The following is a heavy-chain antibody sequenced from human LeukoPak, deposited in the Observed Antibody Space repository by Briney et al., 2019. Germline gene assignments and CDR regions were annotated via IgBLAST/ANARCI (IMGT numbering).Heavy chain of an antibody. D-gene: IGHD3-10*01. CDR2: ISSSSSYI. V-gene: IGHV3-21*01. CDR1: GFTFSTYS. Sequence: GSLRLSCAASGFTFSTYSMNWVRQAPGKGLEWVSYISSSSSYIYYADSVKGRFTISRDNAKNSLYLQMNSLRAEDTAVYYCARDGFSDYSYGYWGQGTLVTVSS. J-gene: IGHJ4*02. CDR3: ARDGFSDYSYGY.